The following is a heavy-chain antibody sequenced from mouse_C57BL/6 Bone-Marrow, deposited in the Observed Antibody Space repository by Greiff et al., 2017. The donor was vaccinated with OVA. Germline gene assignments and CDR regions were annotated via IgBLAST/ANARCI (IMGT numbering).Heavy chain of an antibody. CDR3: SRDYDGGFAY. Sequence: VQLQQPGAELVKPGASVKLSCKASGYTFTSYWMQWVKQRPGQGLEWLGEIDPSASYTNYNQQFSGKATLTVDTASSTADMQLSSLTTEDAAVDYCSRDYDGGFAYWGQGTLVTVSA. D-gene: IGHD2-4*01. CDR2: IDPSASYT. V-gene: IGHV1-50*01. J-gene: IGHJ3*01. CDR1: GYTFTSYW.